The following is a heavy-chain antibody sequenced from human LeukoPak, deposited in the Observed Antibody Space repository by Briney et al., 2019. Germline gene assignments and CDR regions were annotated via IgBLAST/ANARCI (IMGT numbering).Heavy chain of an antibody. D-gene: IGHD2-2*02. CDR2: IIPIFGTA. Sequence: SVKVSCKASGGTFSSYAISWVRQAPGQGLEWMGGIIPIFGTANYAQKFQGRVTITTDESTSTAYMELSSLRSEDTAVYYCARVECSSTSCYNVWFDPWGQGTLVSVSS. V-gene: IGHV1-69*05. J-gene: IGHJ5*02. CDR1: GGTFSSYA. CDR3: ARVECSSTSCYNVWFDP.